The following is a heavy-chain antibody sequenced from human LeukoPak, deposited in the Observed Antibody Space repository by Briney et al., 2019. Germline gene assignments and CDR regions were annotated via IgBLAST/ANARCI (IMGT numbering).Heavy chain of an antibody. CDR3: ARLEWGSSTVYYYMDV. V-gene: IGHV4-39*01. CDR1: GGSISSSSYY. Sequence: SETLSLTCTVSGGSISSSSYYWGWIRQPPGKGLEWIGSIYYSGSTYYNPSLKRRVTISVDTSKNQFSLKLSSVTAADTAVYYCARLEWGSSTVYYYMDVWGKGTTVTVSS. CDR2: IYYSGST. D-gene: IGHD6-6*01. J-gene: IGHJ6*03.